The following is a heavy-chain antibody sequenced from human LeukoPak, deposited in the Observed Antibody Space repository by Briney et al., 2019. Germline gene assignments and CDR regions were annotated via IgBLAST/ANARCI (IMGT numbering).Heavy chain of an antibody. CDR3: ARDAGADYYDSSGYPGDAFDI. Sequence: GGSLRLSCAASGFTFSSYSMNWVRQAPGKGLEWVSYISSSSSTIYYADSVKGRFTISRDNAKNSLYLQMNSLRAEDTAVYYCARDAGADYYDSSGYPGDAFDIWGQGTMVTVSS. D-gene: IGHD3-22*01. J-gene: IGHJ3*02. CDR1: GFTFSSYS. CDR2: ISSSSSTI. V-gene: IGHV3-48*01.